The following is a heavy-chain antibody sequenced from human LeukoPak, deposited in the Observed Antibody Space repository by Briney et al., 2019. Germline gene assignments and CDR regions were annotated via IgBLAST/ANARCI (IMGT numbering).Heavy chain of an antibody. CDR3: ARDDIVATIGAFDY. V-gene: IGHV1-69*04. CDR2: IIPIIGIA. CDR1: GGTFRSYA. J-gene: IGHJ4*02. Sequence: SVKVSCKASGGTFRSYAISWVRQAPGQGLEWMGRIIPIIGIANYAQKFQGRVTITADKSTSTVYMELSSLRSEDTAVYYCARDDIVATIGAFDYWGQGTLVTVPS. D-gene: IGHD5-12*01.